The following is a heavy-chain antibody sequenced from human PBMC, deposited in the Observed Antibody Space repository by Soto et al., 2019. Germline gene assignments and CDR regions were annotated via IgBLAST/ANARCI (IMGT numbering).Heavy chain of an antibody. Sequence: GGSLRLSCAASGFTFSDYYMSWIRQAPGKGLEWVSYISSSGSTIYYADSVKGRFTISRDNAKNSLYLQMNSLRAEDTAVYYCARETHPLDTIFGVVSFYYYYGMDVWGQGTTVTVSS. CDR3: ARETHPLDTIFGVVSFYYYYGMDV. CDR2: ISSSGSTI. J-gene: IGHJ6*02. CDR1: GFTFSDYY. D-gene: IGHD3-3*01. V-gene: IGHV3-11*01.